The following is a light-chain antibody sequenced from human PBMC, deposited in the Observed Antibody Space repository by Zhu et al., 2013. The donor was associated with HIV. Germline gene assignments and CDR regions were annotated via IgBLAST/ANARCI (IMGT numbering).Light chain of an antibody. J-gene: IGLJ2*01. CDR1: KLGNKY. CDR3: QAWDSSTRV. Sequence: SYELTQPPSVSVSPGQTASITCSGDKLGNKYACWYQQKPGQSPVLVIYQDDKRPSGIPERFSGSNSGNTATLTISGTQAMDEADYYCQAWDSSTRVFGGGTKLTVL. V-gene: IGLV3-1*01. CDR2: QDD.